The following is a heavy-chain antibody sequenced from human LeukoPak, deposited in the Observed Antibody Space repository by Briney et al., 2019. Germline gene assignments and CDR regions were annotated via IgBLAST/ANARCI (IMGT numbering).Heavy chain of an antibody. V-gene: IGHV3-48*03. CDR2: ISSSGSTI. CDR1: GFTFSSYE. D-gene: IGHD3-10*02. CDR3: AGLGITMIGGV. J-gene: IGHJ6*04. Sequence: GGSLRLSCVASGFTFSSYEMNWVRQAPGKGLEWVSYISSSGSTINYADSVKGRFTISRDNARNSLYLQMNSLRAEDTAVYYCAGLGITMIGGVWGKGTTVTISS.